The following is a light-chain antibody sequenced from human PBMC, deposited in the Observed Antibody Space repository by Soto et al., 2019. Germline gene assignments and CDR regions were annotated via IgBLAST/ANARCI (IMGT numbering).Light chain of an antibody. CDR2: EAI. V-gene: IGLV2-23*01. CDR3: CSYVGATTYV. J-gene: IGLJ6*01. CDR1: SSNIGGYNV. Sequence: QSVLTQPASVSGSPGQSITLSCSGTSSNIGGYNVVSWYQQHPGKAPKVIIYEAIKLPSGVSNRFSGSISGTTASLTTSGLQADDEADYYCCSYVGATTYVFGSGTKVTVL.